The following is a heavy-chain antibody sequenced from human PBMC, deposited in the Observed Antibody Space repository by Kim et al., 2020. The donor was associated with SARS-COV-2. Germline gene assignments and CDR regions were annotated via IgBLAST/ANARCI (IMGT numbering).Heavy chain of an antibody. V-gene: IGHV1-2*06. J-gene: IGHJ4*02. D-gene: IGHD1-26*01. CDR1: GYTFTGYY. Sequence: ASVKVSCKASGYTFTGYYMHWVRQAPGQGLEWMGRINPNSGGTNYAQKFQGRVTMTRDTSISTAYMELSRLRSDDTAVYYCARGGYIVGATFDYWGQGTLVTVSS. CDR3: ARGGYIVGATFDY. CDR2: INPNSGGT.